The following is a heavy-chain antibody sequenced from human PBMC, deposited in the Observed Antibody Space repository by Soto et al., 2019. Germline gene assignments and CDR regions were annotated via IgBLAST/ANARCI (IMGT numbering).Heavy chain of an antibody. V-gene: IGHV3-9*01. CDR1: GFTFDDYA. Sequence: EVQLVESGGGLVQPGRSLRLSCAASGFTFDDYAMHWVRQAPGKGLEWVSGISWNSGSLGYADSVKGRFTISRDNAKNSVYLQMKSVRAEDNALDYWAKNIVGAVDAPFDYCGQGTQVTVSS. D-gene: IGHD6-19*01. CDR2: ISWNSGSL. J-gene: IGHJ4*02. CDR3: AKNIVGAVDAPFDY.